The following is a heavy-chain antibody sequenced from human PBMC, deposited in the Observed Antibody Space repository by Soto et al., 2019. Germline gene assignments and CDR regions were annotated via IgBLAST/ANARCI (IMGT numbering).Heavy chain of an antibody. CDR2: ISSSGRTI. CDR3: ATNSGSYYYYGMDV. V-gene: IGHV3-11*01. D-gene: IGHD1-26*01. Sequence: QVQLVESGGGLVKPGGSLRLSCAASGFTFSDYYTSWIRQSPGKGLEWVSYISSSGRTIYYAVSLKGRFTNSRDNAKNSLDLQINSRRAEDTAVYYCATNSGSYYYYGMDVWGQGTTVTVSS. J-gene: IGHJ6*02. CDR1: GFTFSDYY.